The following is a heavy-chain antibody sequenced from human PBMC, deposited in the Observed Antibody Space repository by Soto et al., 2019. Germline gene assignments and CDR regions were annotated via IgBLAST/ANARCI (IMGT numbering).Heavy chain of an antibody. CDR3: ARDRVNGDYVVAEYFQH. V-gene: IGHV1-69*13. CDR2: IIPIFGTA. CDR1: GGTFSSYA. Sequence: SVKVSCKASGGTFSSYAISWVRQAPGQGLEWMGGIIPIFGTANYAQKFQGRVTITADESTSTAYMELSSLRSEDTAVYYRARDRVNGDYVVAEYFQHWGQGTLVTVSS. D-gene: IGHD4-17*01. J-gene: IGHJ1*01.